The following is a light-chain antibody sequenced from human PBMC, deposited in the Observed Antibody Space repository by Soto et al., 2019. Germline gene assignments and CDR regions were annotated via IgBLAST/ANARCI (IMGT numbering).Light chain of an antibody. J-gene: IGKJ1*01. V-gene: IGKV4-1*01. CDR1: QSVAYTSNKKTY. Sequence: DNVMTQSPDSLAVSLGERATINCKSSQSVAYTSNKKTYVAWYQQKAGQPPKLLLYWSSTRASGVPDRFSGSGSGTDFTLTISSLQAEDVAVYYCQQYYSPLWTFGQGTKVQIK. CDR3: QQYYSPLWT. CDR2: WSS.